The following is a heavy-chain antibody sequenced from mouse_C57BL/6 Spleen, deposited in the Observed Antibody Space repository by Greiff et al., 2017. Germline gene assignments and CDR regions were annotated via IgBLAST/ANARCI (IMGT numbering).Heavy chain of an antibody. CDR2: IWSGGST. D-gene: IGHD3-1*01. V-gene: IGHV2-2*01. CDR1: GFSLTSYG. CDR3: ARKGGGYYFDY. Sequence: QVQLKESGPGLVQPSQSLSITCTVSGFSLTSYGVHWVRQSPGKGLEWLGVIWSGGSTDYNAAFISKLSISKDNSKSQVFFKMNRLQAEDPAIYYCARKGGGYYFDYWGQGTTLTVSS. J-gene: IGHJ2*01.